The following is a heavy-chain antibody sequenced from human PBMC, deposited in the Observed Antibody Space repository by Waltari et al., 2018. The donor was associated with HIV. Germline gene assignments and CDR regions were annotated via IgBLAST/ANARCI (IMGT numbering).Heavy chain of an antibody. Sequence: EVRLLHSGGGWVSPRGRLRQSGRVSGDIVRKTSTYCVRQAPGKGLQWVGRIKPKTDGGTSDYAAPVKGRFTISRDDSKNTLYLQINSLKPEDTGIYYCTTDWFLVGVTEPFDYWGQGTLVSVSS. CDR1: GDIVRKTS. J-gene: IGHJ4*02. D-gene: IGHD1-26*01. CDR2: IKPKTDGGTS. V-gene: IGHV3-15*07. CDR3: TTDWFLVGVTEPFDY.